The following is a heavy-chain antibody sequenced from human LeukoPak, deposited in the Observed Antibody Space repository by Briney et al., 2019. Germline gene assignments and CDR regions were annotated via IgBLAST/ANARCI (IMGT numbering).Heavy chain of an antibody. CDR1: GDSNTNSLYY. Sequence: SETLSLTCTVSGDSNTNSLYYWGWVRQPPGKGLEWIGTIDYSGSTYYNPSLKSRATISVDTSKNQFSLKLNSVTAADTAVYYCARLNLEYLYSSGPNDYWGQGTLVTVSS. CDR3: ARLNLEYLYSSGPNDY. V-gene: IGHV4-39*07. D-gene: IGHD3-10*01. J-gene: IGHJ4*02. CDR2: IDYSGST.